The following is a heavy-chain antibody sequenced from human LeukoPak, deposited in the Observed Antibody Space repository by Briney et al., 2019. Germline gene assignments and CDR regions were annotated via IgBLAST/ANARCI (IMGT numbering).Heavy chain of an antibody. J-gene: IGHJ4*02. CDR1: GFIFSSYT. D-gene: IGHD5-24*01. V-gene: IGHV3-21*01. CDR2: ISDTSTYI. CDR3: TRAPPGRDGYSEY. Sequence: GGSLILSCAASGFIFSSYTMNWVRQAPGEGLEWVSSISDTSTYIYYADSVEGRFTISRDNAKSSLFLQMNSLRVEDTAVYYCTRAPPGRDGYSEYWGQGTVVTVST.